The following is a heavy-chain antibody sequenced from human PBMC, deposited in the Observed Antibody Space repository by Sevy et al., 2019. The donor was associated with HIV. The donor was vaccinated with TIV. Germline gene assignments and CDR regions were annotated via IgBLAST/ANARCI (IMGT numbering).Heavy chain of an antibody. CDR3: ARGVGANAQFDY. V-gene: IGHV3-21*01. J-gene: IGHJ4*02. CDR2: ISYSGSHI. D-gene: IGHD2-8*01. CDR1: GFTFSRSS. Sequence: GGSLRLSCAASGFTFSRSSMNWVRLAPGKGLEWLSSISYSGSHIYYADSLMGRFSISRDNAKSSLYLQMNSLRAEDTAVYYCARGVGANAQFDYWGRGTLVTVSS.